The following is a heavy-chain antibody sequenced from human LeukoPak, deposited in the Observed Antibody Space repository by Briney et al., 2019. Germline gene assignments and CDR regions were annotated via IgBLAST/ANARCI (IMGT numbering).Heavy chain of an antibody. D-gene: IGHD3-10*01. CDR3: ARDLFYYGSGSYCDY. J-gene: IGHJ4*02. V-gene: IGHV1-8*01. CDR2: MNPNSGNT. Sequence: ASVKVSCKASGYTFTSYDINWVRQATGQGLEWMGWMNPNSGNTGYAQKLQGRVTMTTDTSTSTAYMELRSLRSDDTAVYYCARDLFYYGSGSYCDYWGQGTLVTVSS. CDR1: GYTFTSYD.